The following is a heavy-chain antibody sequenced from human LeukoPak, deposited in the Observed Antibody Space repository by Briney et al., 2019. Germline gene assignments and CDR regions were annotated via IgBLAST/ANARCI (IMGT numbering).Heavy chain of an antibody. CDR2: IYHSGST. V-gene: IGHV4-30-2*01. Sequence: SETLSLTCTVSGGSISSGGYYWSWIRQPPGKGLEWIGYIYHSGSTYYNPSLMSRVTISVDRSKNQFSLKLSSVTAADTAVYYCARGDDFWSGYDFDYWGQGTLVTVSS. CDR3: ARGDDFWSGYDFDY. CDR1: GGSISSGGYY. J-gene: IGHJ4*02. D-gene: IGHD3-3*01.